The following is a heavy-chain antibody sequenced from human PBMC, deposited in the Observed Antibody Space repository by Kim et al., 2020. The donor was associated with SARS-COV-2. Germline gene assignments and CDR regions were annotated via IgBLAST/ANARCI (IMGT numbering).Heavy chain of an antibody. D-gene: IGHD3-10*01. V-gene: IGHV4-39*01. Sequence: SETLSLTCTVSGGSISSSSYYWGWIRQPPGKGLEWIGSIYYSGSTYYNPSLKSRVTISVDTSKNQFSLKLSSVTAADTAVYYCARHLSYYGWEDNYFDYWGQGTLVTVSS. CDR3: ARHLSYYGWEDNYFDY. CDR1: GGSISSSSYY. J-gene: IGHJ4*02. CDR2: IYYSGST.